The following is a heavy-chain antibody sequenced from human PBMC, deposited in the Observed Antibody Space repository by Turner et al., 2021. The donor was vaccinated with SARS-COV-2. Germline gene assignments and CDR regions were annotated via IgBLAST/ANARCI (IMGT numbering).Heavy chain of an antibody. J-gene: IGHJ4*02. CDR1: GGSISRYY. D-gene: IGHD6-19*01. V-gene: IGHV4-59*01. CDR2: IYYSGST. Sequence: QVQLQESGPGLVKPSETLSLTCTVSGGSISRYYWSWIRQPPGKGLEWIGYIYYSGSTNYNPSLKSRVTISVDTSKNQFSLKLSSVTAADTAVYYCARAWGEGTVVAGTIDYWGQGTLVTVSS. CDR3: ARAWGEGTVVAGTIDY.